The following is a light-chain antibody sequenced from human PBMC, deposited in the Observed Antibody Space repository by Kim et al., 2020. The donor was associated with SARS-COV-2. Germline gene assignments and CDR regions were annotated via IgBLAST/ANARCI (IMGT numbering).Light chain of an antibody. CDR3: GAWDSSLSAYV. V-gene: IGLV1-51*01. CDR2: DNN. CDR1: SSNIGNNY. Sequence: GQKVTISCSGSSSNIGNNYVSWYQQLPGTAPKLLIYDNNKRPSGIPDRFSDSKSGTSATLGITGLQTGDEADYYCGAWDSSLSAYVFGTGTKVT. J-gene: IGLJ1*01.